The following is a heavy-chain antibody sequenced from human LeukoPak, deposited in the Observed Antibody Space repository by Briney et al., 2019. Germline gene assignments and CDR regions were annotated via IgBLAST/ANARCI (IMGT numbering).Heavy chain of an antibody. Sequence: QPGGSLRLSCAASGFTFSRYAMSWVRQAPGKGLEWVSTIGGSGGSTFYADSVKGRFTISRDNSKSTLFLQMDSLRAEDTAVYYCAKEQYYYDSSGYRSDAFDIWGQGTMVTVSS. J-gene: IGHJ3*02. CDR3: AKEQYYYDSSGYRSDAFDI. CDR1: GFTFSRYA. D-gene: IGHD3-22*01. CDR2: IGGSGGST. V-gene: IGHV3-23*01.